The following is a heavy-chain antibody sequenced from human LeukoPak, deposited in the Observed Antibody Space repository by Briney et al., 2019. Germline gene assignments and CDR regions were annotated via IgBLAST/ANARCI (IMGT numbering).Heavy chain of an antibody. Sequence: ASVKVSCKASGYTFTSYNINWVRQATGQGLEWMGWMNPNSGNTGYAQKFQGRVTMTRNTSISTVYMELSSLRSEDTAVYYCARGANLGRGFDYWGQGTLVTVSS. CDR2: MNPNSGNT. CDR1: GYTFTSYN. J-gene: IGHJ4*02. D-gene: IGHD5-24*01. V-gene: IGHV1-8*01. CDR3: ARGANLGRGFDY.